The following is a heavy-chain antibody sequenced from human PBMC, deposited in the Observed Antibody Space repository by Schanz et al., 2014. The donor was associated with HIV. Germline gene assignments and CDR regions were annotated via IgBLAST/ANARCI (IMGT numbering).Heavy chain of an antibody. CDR1: GGSFRGFY. CDR2: INHSGNT. D-gene: IGHD4-17*01. Sequence: QVLLHQWGAGLLKPSETLSLTCAVYGGSFRGFYWNWIRQAPGKGLEWIGEINHSGNTYKKPSLNSRALISVATPTTKFSTNLTSVTAAATAVYFCGRGTRYERDYVGPRSDGMDVWGQGTTVIVSS. V-gene: IGHV4-34*04. J-gene: IGHJ6*02. CDR3: GRGTRYERDYVGPRSDGMDV.